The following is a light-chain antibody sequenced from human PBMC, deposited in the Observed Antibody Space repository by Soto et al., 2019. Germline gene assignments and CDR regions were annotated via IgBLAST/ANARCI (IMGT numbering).Light chain of an antibody. J-gene: IGKJ1*01. CDR1: QTISTW. V-gene: IGKV1-5*03. CDR2: KAS. Sequence: IQMTQSPSTLSASVGDRVTFTCRASQTISTWLAWYQQKPGEAPKLLIYKASTLEVGVPSRFSDSGSGTDFTLTINTLQPADFATYYCQQYNSYPWTFGQGTKV. CDR3: QQYNSYPWT.